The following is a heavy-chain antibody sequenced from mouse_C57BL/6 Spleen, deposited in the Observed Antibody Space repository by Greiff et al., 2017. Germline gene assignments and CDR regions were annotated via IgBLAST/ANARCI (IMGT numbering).Heavy chain of an antibody. J-gene: IGHJ1*03. CDR1: GYTFTSYW. CDR2: IYPGSGST. Sequence: QVQLKQPGAELVKPGASVKMSCKASGYTFTSYWITWVKQRPGQGLEWIGDIYPGSGSTNYNEKFKSKATLTVDTSSSTAYMQLSSLTSEDSAVYYCARSTMVTTGDWYFDVWGTGTTVTVSS. D-gene: IGHD2-2*01. CDR3: ARSTMVTTGDWYFDV. V-gene: IGHV1-55*01.